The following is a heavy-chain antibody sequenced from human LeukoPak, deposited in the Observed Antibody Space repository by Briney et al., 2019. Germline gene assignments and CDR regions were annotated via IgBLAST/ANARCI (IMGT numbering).Heavy chain of an antibody. CDR2: IYTSGST. J-gene: IGHJ6*03. Sequence: SETLSLTCTVSGGSISSGSYYWSWIRQPAGKGLEWIGRIYTSGSTNYNPSLKSRVTISVDTSKNQFSLKLSSVTAADTAVYYCARDLEVTGTTSYYYYYMDVWGKGTTVTISS. V-gene: IGHV4-61*02. CDR1: GGSISSGSYY. D-gene: IGHD1-20*01. CDR3: ARDLEVTGTTSYYYYYMDV.